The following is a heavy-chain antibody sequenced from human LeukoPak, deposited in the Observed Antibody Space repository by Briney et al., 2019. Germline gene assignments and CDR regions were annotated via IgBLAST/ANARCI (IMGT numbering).Heavy chain of an antibody. CDR3: TTAVRYQLLLEY. D-gene: IGHD2-2*01. CDR2: MNPNSGNT. J-gene: IGHJ4*02. V-gene: IGHV1-8*01. CDR1: AYTFSTYD. Sequence: ASVKVSCKAPAYTFSTYDVAWVRQAPGQGPEWMGWMNPNSGNTGYAKQFKGRVTMTSDASVNSAYMELSSLRFDDTAVYFCTTAVRYQLLLEYWGQGTLITVSS.